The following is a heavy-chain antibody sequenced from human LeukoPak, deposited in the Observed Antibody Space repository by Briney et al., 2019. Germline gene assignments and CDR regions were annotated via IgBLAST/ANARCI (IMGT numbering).Heavy chain of an antibody. D-gene: IGHD3-10*01. Sequence: PSETLSLTCAVYGGSFSGYYWSWIRQPPGKGLEWIGEINHSGSTNYNPSLKSRVTISVDTSKNQFSLKLSSVTAADTAVYYCARGSGLSNYYGSGSYYNEMKIFDYWGQGTLVTVSS. CDR2: INHSGST. CDR1: GGSFSGYY. CDR3: ARGSGLSNYYGSGSYYNEMKIFDY. V-gene: IGHV4-34*01. J-gene: IGHJ4*02.